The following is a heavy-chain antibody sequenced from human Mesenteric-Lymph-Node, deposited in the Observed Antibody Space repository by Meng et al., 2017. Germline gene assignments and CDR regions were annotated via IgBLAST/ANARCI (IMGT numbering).Heavy chain of an antibody. Sequence: VQLQESGPGLVKPSQTLSLTCTVPGCSVSSGGYYWTWIRQHPGKGLEWFGHIYYSGSTFYNPSLKRRVIISIDTSKNQFSLNLRSVTAADTAVYYCARVSSGWDYFDYWGQGTLVTVSS. CDR2: IYYSGST. CDR3: ARVSSGWDYFDY. J-gene: IGHJ4*02. V-gene: IGHV4-31*03. CDR1: GCSVSSGGYY. D-gene: IGHD6-19*01.